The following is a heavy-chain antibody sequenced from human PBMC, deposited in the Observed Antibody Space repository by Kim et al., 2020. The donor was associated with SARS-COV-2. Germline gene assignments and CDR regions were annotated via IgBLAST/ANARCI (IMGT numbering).Heavy chain of an antibody. Sequence: VKGRFNISRDNSKNTLYLQMNSLRAEDTAVYYCAKDRDLGVVVEFYFDYWGQGTLVTVSS. V-gene: IGHV3-23*01. J-gene: IGHJ4*02. CDR3: AKDRDLGVVVEFYFDY. D-gene: IGHD2-21*01.